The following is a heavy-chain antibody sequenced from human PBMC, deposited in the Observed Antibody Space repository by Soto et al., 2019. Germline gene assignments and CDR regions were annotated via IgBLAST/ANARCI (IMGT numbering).Heavy chain of an antibody. CDR3: ANICYDFWSGPNLGMDV. CDR1: GFTFSNYW. J-gene: IGHJ6*02. CDR2: INNDGSDR. V-gene: IGHV3-74*01. Sequence: GGSLRLSCAASGFTFSNYWMHWVRQAPGKGLVWVSRINNDGSDRRYADPVKGRFTISRDNSKNTLYLQMNSLRAEDTAVYYCANICYDFWSGPNLGMDVWGQGTTVTVSS. D-gene: IGHD3-3*01.